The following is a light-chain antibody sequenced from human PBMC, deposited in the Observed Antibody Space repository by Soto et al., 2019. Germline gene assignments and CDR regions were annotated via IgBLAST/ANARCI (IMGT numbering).Light chain of an antibody. CDR1: QSVSSN. V-gene: IGKV3-15*01. CDR3: XXYXXXXXFT. J-gene: IGKJ3*01. CDR2: GAS. Sequence: EIVLTQSPATLSSSPVERATLSCRASQSVSSNLAWYQQKPGQAPRLLIYGASTRATGIPARFSGSGSGTEFTLTISSLQSEDFAVYXXXXYXXXXXFTFXXGTKGDIK.